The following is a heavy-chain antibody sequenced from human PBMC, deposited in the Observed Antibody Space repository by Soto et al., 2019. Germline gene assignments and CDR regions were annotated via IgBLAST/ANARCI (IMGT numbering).Heavy chain of an antibody. CDR3: ARVGGPPTGYYSSYFDY. Sequence: GGSLRLSCAVSGLTYMKYAMSWVRQAPGKGLEWVSGINGGGSSTSYADSVKGRFTISRDNAKNTLYLQMNSLRAEDTAVYYCARVGGPPTGYYSSYFDYWGQGTLVTVSS. V-gene: IGHV3-74*01. CDR1: GLTYMKYA. CDR2: INGGGSST. D-gene: IGHD3-9*01. J-gene: IGHJ4*02.